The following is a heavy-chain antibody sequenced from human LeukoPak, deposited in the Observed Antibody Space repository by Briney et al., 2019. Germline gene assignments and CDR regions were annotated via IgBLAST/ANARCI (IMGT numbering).Heavy chain of an antibody. V-gene: IGHV3-23*01. CDR2: ISGSGGST. D-gene: IGHD5-24*01. CDR3: ARDQFDGDAFDI. CDR1: GFTVSSNY. J-gene: IGHJ3*02. Sequence: GGSLRLSCAASGFTVSSNYMSWVRQAPGKGLEWVSAISGSGGSTYYADSVQGRFSLSRDTSKNTLYLQMNSLRAEDTAVYYCARDQFDGDAFDIWGQGTMVTVSS.